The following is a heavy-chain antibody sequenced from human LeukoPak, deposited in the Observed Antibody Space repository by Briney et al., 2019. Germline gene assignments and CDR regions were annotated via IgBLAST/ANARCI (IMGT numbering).Heavy chain of an antibody. V-gene: IGHV1-24*01. CDR3: ATDLDCSGINSCYG. D-gene: IGHD2-2*01. Sequence: GASVKVSCKVSGYTLTELSMHWVRQAPGKGLEWMGGFDPEDDEAIYAQRFQGRVTMTEDTSTDTAYMELSSLRSEDTAVYYCATDLDCSGINSCYGWGQGTLVTVSS. J-gene: IGHJ4*02. CDR2: FDPEDDEA. CDR1: GYTLTELS.